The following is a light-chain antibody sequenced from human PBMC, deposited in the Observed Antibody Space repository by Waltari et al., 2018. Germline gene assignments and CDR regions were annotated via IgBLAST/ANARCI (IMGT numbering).Light chain of an antibody. CDR1: QDITNR. CDR2: GAS. Sequence: GDRVTITCQASQDITNRVNWYQQKPGKAPKLLIHGASSLGAGVPSRFSGRGSGTHFTFTIRSLQAEDIASYYCQQYDNSRTFGQGTKLEIK. J-gene: IGKJ2*01. CDR3: QQYDNSRT. V-gene: IGKV1-33*01.